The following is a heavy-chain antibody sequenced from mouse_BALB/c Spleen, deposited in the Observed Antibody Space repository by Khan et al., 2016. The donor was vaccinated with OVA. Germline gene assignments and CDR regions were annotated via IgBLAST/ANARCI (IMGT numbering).Heavy chain of an antibody. Sequence: EVELVESGGGLVKPGGSLKLSCAASGFTFSDYYMYWVRQTPEKRLEWVATISDGGSSTFYPDSVKGRFTISRDNAKNNLDLQMSSLKSEDTSIYYCACAGYGGFAYWGQGTLVTVSA. D-gene: IGHD1-1*02. CDR2: ISDGGSST. J-gene: IGHJ3*01. CDR1: GFTFSDYY. V-gene: IGHV5-4*02. CDR3: ACAGYGGFAY.